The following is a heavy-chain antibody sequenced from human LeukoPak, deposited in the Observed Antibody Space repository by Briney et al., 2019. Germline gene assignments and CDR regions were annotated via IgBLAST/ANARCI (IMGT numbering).Heavy chain of an antibody. J-gene: IGHJ5*02. V-gene: IGHV4-59*12. CDR1: GGSISSYY. CDR2: IYYSGST. D-gene: IGHD3-3*01. CDR3: ARDRVAGADNWFDP. Sequence: PSETLSLTCTVSGGSISSYYWSWIRQPPGKGLEWIGYIYYSGSTNYNPSLKSRVTISVDTSKNQFSLKLSSVTAADTAVYYCARDRVAGADNWFDPWGQGTLVTVSS.